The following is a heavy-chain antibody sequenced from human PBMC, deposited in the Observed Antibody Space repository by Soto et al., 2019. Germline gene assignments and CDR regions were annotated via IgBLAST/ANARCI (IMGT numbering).Heavy chain of an antibody. J-gene: IGHJ6*02. CDR3: ARVIGSYYYGMDV. CDR2: FYHSVST. D-gene: IGHD1-26*01. Sequence: QVQLQESGPGLVKPSGTLSLTCAVSGGSISSSNWWSWGRQPPGEGLEGIGEFYHSVSTNYNPSLKCRVTIPVDKAKNQVSLKLSSVIAADTAVYYCARVIGSYYYGMDVWGQGTTVTVSS. V-gene: IGHV4-4*02. CDR1: GGSISSSNW.